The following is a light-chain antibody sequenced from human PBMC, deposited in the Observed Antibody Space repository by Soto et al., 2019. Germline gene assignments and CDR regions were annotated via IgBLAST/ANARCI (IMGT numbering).Light chain of an antibody. CDR1: QSVSSN. CDR3: QQRSNWPSIT. Sequence: EIVMTQSPATLSVSPGERATLSCRASQSVSSNLAWYQQQPGQAPGVLIYGASTRATGFPARFSGSGSGTDFTLTINSLEPEDFAVYYCQQRSNWPSITFGQGTRLEIK. J-gene: IGKJ5*01. CDR2: GAS. V-gene: IGKV3-15*01.